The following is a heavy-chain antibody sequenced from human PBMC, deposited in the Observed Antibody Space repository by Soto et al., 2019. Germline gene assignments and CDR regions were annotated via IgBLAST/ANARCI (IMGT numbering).Heavy chain of an antibody. V-gene: IGHV4-31*03. D-gene: IGHD6-13*01. CDR2: IYYSGST. J-gene: IGHJ5*02. CDR1: GGSISSGGYY. Sequence: QVQLQESGPGLVKPSQTLSLTCTVSGGSISSGGYYWSWIRQHPGKGLEWIGYIYYSGSTYYNPSLKSRVTISVDTSKNQFSLKLSSVTAADTAVYYCARDRVIAAAGTWVWFDPWGQGTLVTVS. CDR3: ARDRVIAAAGTWVWFDP.